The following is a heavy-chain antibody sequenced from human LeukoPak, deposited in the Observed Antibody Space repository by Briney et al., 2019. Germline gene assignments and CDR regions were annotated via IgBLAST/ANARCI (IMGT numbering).Heavy chain of an antibody. Sequence: GGSLRLSCAASGFTFSSYSMNWVRQAPGKGLEWVSSISSSSSYIYYADSVKGRFTISRDNAKNSLYLQMNSPRAEDTAVYYCARVLGWAYDYWGQGTLVTVSS. J-gene: IGHJ4*02. V-gene: IGHV3-21*01. CDR1: GFTFSSYS. D-gene: IGHD6-19*01. CDR3: ARVLGWAYDY. CDR2: ISSSSSYI.